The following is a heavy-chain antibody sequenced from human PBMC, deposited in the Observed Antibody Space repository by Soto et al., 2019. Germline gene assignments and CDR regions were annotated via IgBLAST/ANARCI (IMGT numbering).Heavy chain of an antibody. Sequence: ASVKVSCKASGYTFTGYYMHWVRQAPGQRFEWMGWINAGNGKTRYAQKFQGRVTITRDTSASTAYVELSGLRSDDTALYYCAKDRQPDGIWTFDSWGQGTLVTVSS. CDR3: AKDRQPDGIWTFDS. J-gene: IGHJ4*02. D-gene: IGHD2-8*01. CDR2: INAGNGKT. CDR1: GYTFTGYY. V-gene: IGHV1-3*01.